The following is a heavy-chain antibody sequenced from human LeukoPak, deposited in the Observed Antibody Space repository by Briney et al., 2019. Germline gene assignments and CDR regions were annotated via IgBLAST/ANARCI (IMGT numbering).Heavy chain of an antibody. Sequence: ASVKVSCKASGYTFTGYYMHWVRQAPGQGLEWMGRINPNSGGTNHAQKFQGRVTMTRDTSISTAYMELSRLRSDDTAVYYCAARDYGDYPYYFDYWGQGTLVTVSS. V-gene: IGHV1-2*06. J-gene: IGHJ4*02. CDR3: AARDYGDYPYYFDY. D-gene: IGHD4-17*01. CDR2: INPNSGGT. CDR1: GYTFTGYY.